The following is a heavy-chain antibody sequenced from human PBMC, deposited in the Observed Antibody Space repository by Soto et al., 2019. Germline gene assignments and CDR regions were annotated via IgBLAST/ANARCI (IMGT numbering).Heavy chain of an antibody. CDR2: IIPILGIA. CDR3: ARDQGITTFGVYSMYYYGMDV. Sequence: SVKVSCKASGGTFSSYTISWVRQAPGQGLEWMGRIIPILGIANYAQKFLDRVTITADQFTSTVYLELSSLRSDDTAVYYCARDQGITTFGVYSMYYYGMDVWGQGTTVTVSS. D-gene: IGHD3-3*01. J-gene: IGHJ6*02. V-gene: IGHV1-69*04. CDR1: GGTFSSYT.